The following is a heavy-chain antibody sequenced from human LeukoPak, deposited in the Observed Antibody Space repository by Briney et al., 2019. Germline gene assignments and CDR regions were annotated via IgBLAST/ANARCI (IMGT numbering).Heavy chain of an antibody. J-gene: IGHJ4*02. Sequence: GGSLRLSWAASGFTFSDYSMDWVRQAPGKGPEWIAYINSGSSTIYYADSVQGRFTISRDNAKNSLYLQMNSLRAEDTAVYYCARYLRVVPLDYWGQGTLVTVSS. CDR3: ARYLRVVPLDY. D-gene: IGHD3-10*01. CDR1: GFTFSDYS. V-gene: IGHV3-48*01. CDR2: INSGSSTI.